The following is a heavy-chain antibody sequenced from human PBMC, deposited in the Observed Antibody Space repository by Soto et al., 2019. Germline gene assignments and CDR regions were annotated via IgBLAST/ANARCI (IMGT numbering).Heavy chain of an antibody. CDR1: GFSLSTSGMC. D-gene: IGHD6-19*01. CDR3: ARTLAKQWLANVRYYYGMDA. V-gene: IGHV2-70*01. J-gene: IGHJ6*02. CDR2: INWDDNK. Sequence: SGPTLVNPTQTLTLTCTFSGFSLSTSGMCVSWIRQPPGKALEWLAVINWDDNKYYSTSLKTRLTISKDTSKNQVVLTMTNMDPVDTATYYCARTLAKQWLANVRYYYGMDAWGQGTTVTVSS.